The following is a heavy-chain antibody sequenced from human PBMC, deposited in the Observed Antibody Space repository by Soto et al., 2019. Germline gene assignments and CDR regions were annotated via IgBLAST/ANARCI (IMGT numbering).Heavy chain of an antibody. V-gene: IGHV1-18*01. CDR2: ISTDNGNT. J-gene: IGHJ6*02. CDR1: GYTFTSSG. D-gene: IGHD3-3*01. CDR3: ARDQGITTFGVYSMYYYGMDV. Sequence: QVQLVQSGAEVKKPGASVKVSCKASGYTFTSSGISWVRQAPGQGLEWMGWISTDNGNTNYAQQLQGRVSLTTDTSTSTAYMDQRRLRSDDTAVYYCARDQGITTFGVYSMYYYGMDVWGQGTTVTVS.